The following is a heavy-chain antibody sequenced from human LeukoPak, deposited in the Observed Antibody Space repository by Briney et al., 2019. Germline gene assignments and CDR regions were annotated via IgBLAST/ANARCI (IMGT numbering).Heavy chain of an antibody. J-gene: IGHJ6*02. CDR2: FDPEDGET. D-gene: IGHD2-8*01. CDR1: GYTLTKLS. V-gene: IGHV1-24*01. CDR3: ATVAMVYAIRGMDV. Sequence: ASVKVSCKVSGYTLTKLSMHWVRQAPGKGLEWMGGFDPEDGETIYAQKFQGRVTMTEDTSTDTAYMELSSLRSEDTAVYYCATVAMVYAIRGMDVWGQGTTVTVSS.